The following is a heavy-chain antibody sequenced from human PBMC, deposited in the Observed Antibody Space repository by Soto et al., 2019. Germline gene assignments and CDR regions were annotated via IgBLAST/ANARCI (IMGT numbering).Heavy chain of an antibody. J-gene: IGHJ4*02. CDR3: AKMVGATLVDY. V-gene: IGHV4-4*02. Sequence: QVQLQESGPGLVKPSGTLSLICTVSGASISSTSSGDWWSWVRQTPGKGLEWIGEIHHSGNTNYNPSLKSRVTMSVHKSKNQFSLRLSSVTAADTAVYYCAKMVGATLVDYWGQGSLVTVSS. CDR2: IHHSGNT. CDR1: GASISSTSSGDW. D-gene: IGHD1-26*01.